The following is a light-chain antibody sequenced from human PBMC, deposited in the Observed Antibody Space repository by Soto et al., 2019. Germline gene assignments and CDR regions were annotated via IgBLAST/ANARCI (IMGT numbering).Light chain of an antibody. V-gene: IGKV1-33*01. J-gene: IGKJ5*01. Sequence: IQMTQSQSSLSAAVGDRFTITCQATQEIRKYWNWYQQKPGKAPKLLIYDASSLETGVPSRFSGSGSGTDFTLTISSLQPEDFATYYCQQYDNLPLIFGQGTRLEIK. CDR2: DAS. CDR3: QQYDNLPLI. CDR1: QEIRKY.